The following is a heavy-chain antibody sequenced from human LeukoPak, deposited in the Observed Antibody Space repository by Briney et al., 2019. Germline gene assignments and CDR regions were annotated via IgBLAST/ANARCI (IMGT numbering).Heavy chain of an antibody. CDR3: ARDGRYYGSGSYYLPDDWFDP. Sequence: GGSLRLSCAASGFTFSTYGMHWVRQAPGKGLEYVSAISSNGGSTYYANSVKGRFTISRDNSKNTLYLQMGSLRAEDMAVYYCARDGRYYGSGSYYLPDDWFDPWGQGTLVTVSS. D-gene: IGHD3-10*01. V-gene: IGHV3-64*01. CDR1: GFTFSTYG. CDR2: ISSNGGST. J-gene: IGHJ5*02.